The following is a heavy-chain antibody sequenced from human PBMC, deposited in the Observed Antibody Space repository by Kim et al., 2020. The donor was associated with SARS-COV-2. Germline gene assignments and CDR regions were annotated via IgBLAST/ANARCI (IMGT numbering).Heavy chain of an antibody. V-gene: IGHV4-39*01. CDR2: IFYTGST. J-gene: IGHJ4*02. Sequence: SETLSLTCTVSGGSITSSTYYWGWIRQPPGKGLEWIASIFYTGSTHYIPSLRTRLTMSVDRSKNQFSLKLSSVTAADTAVYYCARHVGRLPPSYCDFWVQGTLVTVSS. CDR1: GGSITSSTYY. CDR3: ARHVGRLPPSYCDF. D-gene: IGHD6-25*01.